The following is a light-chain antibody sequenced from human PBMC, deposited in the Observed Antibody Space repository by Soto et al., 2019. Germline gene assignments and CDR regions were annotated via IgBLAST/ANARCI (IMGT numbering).Light chain of an antibody. CDR1: QSISSN. J-gene: IGKJ4*01. V-gene: IGKV3D-15*01. CDR3: QEYSNWLLT. CDR2: AAS. Sequence: IVLTQSPATLSVSPGETASLSCRARQSISSNLAWYQQKPGQAPRLLIYAASTRANGIPARFSGSGSGTEFTLTISSLQSEDFAVYYCQEYSNWLLTFGGGTKVDI.